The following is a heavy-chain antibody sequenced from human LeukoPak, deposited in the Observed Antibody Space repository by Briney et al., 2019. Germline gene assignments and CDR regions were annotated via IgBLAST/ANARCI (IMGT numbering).Heavy chain of an antibody. CDR3: ARYDYSNYRRRFDP. J-gene: IGHJ5*02. Sequence: KPSETLSLTCSVSGDSISRSDSYWDWIRQPPGKGLEWIGTLYYSGSTYYNPSLKSRVTISVDTSKNQFSLKLSSVTAADTAVYYCARYDYSNYRRRFDPWGQGTLVTVSS. CDR1: GDSISRSDSY. D-gene: IGHD4-11*01. V-gene: IGHV4-30-4*08. CDR2: LYYSGST.